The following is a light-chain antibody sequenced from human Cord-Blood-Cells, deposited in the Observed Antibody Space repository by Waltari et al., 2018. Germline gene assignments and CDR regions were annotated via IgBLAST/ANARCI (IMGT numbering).Light chain of an antibody. V-gene: IGLV2-11*01. CDR3: CSYAGSYARV. CDR1: SSDVGGYNY. CDR2: DVS. J-gene: IGLJ3*02. Sequence: QSALTQPRSVSGSPGPSVTIPCTVTSSDVGGYNYVSWYQQPPGKAPKLMIYDVSKRPSGVPDRFSGSKSGNTASLTISGLQAEDEADYYCCSYAGSYARVFGGGTKLTVL.